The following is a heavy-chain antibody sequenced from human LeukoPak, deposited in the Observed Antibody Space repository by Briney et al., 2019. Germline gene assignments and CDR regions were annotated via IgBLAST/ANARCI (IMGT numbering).Heavy chain of an antibody. CDR1: GGTFSSYA. CDR3: ARVAAAGTWRYYFDY. CDR2: IIPIFGTA. Sequence: SVKVSCTASGGTFSSYAISWVRQAPGQGLEWMGGIIPIFGTANYAQKFQGRVTITADESTSTAYMELSSLRSEDTAVYYCARVAAAGTWRYYFDYWGQGTLVTVSS. V-gene: IGHV1-69*13. J-gene: IGHJ4*02. D-gene: IGHD6-13*01.